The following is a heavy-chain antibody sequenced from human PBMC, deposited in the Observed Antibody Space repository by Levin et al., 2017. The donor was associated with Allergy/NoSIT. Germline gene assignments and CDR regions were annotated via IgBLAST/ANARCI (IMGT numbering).Heavy chain of an antibody. CDR1: GFTFSSYP. Sequence: SCAASGFTFSSYPMSWVRQAPGKGLEWVSTIGGSGASTYSADSVRGRFTISRDNSKNRLYLQMNSLRADDTAVYYCAKEVYGAGGLYYYGLDAWGQGTTVTVSS. CDR3: AKEVYGAGGLYYYGLDA. V-gene: IGHV3-23*01. D-gene: IGHD3-10*01. CDR2: IGGSGAST. J-gene: IGHJ6*02.